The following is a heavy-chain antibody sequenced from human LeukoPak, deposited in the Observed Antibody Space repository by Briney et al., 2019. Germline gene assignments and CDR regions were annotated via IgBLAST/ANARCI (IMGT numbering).Heavy chain of an antibody. V-gene: IGHV4-34*01. CDR3: ARAQYYDIFSYYYYYGMDV. Sequence: SETLSLTCAVYGVSFSGYYWSWLRQPPGKGLEWIGEINHSGSNNYNPSLKSRVTISVDTSKNQFSLKLSSVTAADTAVYYCARAQYYDIFSYYYYYGMDVWGQGTTVTVSS. CDR2: INHSGSN. D-gene: IGHD3-9*01. J-gene: IGHJ6*02. CDR1: GVSFSGYY.